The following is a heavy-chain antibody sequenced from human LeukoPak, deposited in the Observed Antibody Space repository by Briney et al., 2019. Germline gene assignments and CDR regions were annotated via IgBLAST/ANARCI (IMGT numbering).Heavy chain of an antibody. D-gene: IGHD3-10*01. CDR3: AREYGSGSYYYFDY. V-gene: IGHV3-30-3*01. CDR1: GFTFSSYA. Sequence: PGGSLRLSCAASGFTFSSYAMHWVRQAPGKGLEWVAVISYDGSNKYYADSVKGRFTISRDNSKNTLYLQMNSLRAEDTAVYYCAREYGSGSYYYFDYWGQGTLVTVSS. J-gene: IGHJ4*02. CDR2: ISYDGSNK.